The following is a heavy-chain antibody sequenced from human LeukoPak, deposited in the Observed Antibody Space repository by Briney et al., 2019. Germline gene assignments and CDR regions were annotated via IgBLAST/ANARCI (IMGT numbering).Heavy chain of an antibody. Sequence: PGGSLRLSCAASGLTFSRYAMTWVRQAPGKGLEWVSSIPVSGDPIYYADSVKGRFTISRDNAKNSLYLQMNSLRAEDTAVYYCARGDYDILTGYTLGYWGQGTLVTVSS. J-gene: IGHJ4*02. CDR2: IPVSGDPI. D-gene: IGHD3-9*01. CDR3: ARGDYDILTGYTLGY. CDR1: GLTFSRYA. V-gene: IGHV3-21*04.